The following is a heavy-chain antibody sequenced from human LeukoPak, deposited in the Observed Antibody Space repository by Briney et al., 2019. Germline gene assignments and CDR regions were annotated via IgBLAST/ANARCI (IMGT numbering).Heavy chain of an antibody. CDR3: ARGDATMGAFDY. CDR2: IYPGDSDT. V-gene: IGHV5-51*01. J-gene: IGHJ4*02. Sequence: GESLKISCKGSGYSFTPYWIGWLRQMPGKGLGWMGNIYPGDSDTRYSPSFQGQVTISADNSISTAYLQWSSLKASDTAMYYCARGDATMGAFDYWGQGTLVTVSS. CDR1: GYSFTPYW. D-gene: IGHD5-18*01.